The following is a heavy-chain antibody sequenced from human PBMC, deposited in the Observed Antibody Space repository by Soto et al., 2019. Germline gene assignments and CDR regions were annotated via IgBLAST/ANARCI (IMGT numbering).Heavy chain of an antibody. CDR2: ISYDGSNK. CDR3: AKDHVAVAGSETYFDY. Sequence: QVQLVESGGGVVQPGRSLRLSCAASGFTLSSYGMHWVRQAPGKGLEWVAVISYDGSNKYYADSVKGRFTISRDNSKNTLYLQMNSLRAEDTAVYYCAKDHVAVAGSETYFDYWGQGTLVTVSS. D-gene: IGHD6-19*01. CDR1: GFTLSSYG. V-gene: IGHV3-30*18. J-gene: IGHJ4*02.